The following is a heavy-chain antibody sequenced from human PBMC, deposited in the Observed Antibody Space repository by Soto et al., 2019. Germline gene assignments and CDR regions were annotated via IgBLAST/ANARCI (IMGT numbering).Heavy chain of an antibody. CDR1: GYTFTSYG. CDR3: ARVVRSVTARKGYWFDP. Sequence: QVQLVQSGAEVKKPGASVKVSCKDSGYTFTSYGISWVRQAPGQGLEWMGWISAYNGNTNYAQKLQGRVTMTTDTSTSTAYMELRSLRSDDTAVYYCARVVRSVTARKGYWFDPWGQGTLFTVSS. V-gene: IGHV1-18*01. CDR2: ISAYNGNT. J-gene: IGHJ5*02. D-gene: IGHD6-6*01.